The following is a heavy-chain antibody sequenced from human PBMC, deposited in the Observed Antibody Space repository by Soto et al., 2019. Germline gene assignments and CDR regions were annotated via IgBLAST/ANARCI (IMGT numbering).Heavy chain of an antibody. CDR1: GFTFSSYW. CDR3: ARDVDTAMVIATPGY. CDR2: IKQDGSEK. D-gene: IGHD5-18*01. J-gene: IGHJ4*02. Sequence: EVQLVESGGGLVQPGGSLRLSCAASGFTFSSYWMSWVRQAPGKGLEWVANIKQDGSEKYYVDSVKGRFTISRDNAKNSLYLQMNSLRAEDTAVYYCARDVDTAMVIATPGYWGQGTLVTVSS. V-gene: IGHV3-7*01.